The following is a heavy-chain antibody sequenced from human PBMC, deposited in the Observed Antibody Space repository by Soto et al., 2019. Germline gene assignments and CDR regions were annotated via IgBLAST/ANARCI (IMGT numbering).Heavy chain of an antibody. CDR3: ARTPYNWNDGGYYMDV. CDR1: GFTFSDYY. J-gene: IGHJ6*03. CDR2: ISSSGTTT. V-gene: IGHV3-11*01. D-gene: IGHD1-1*01. Sequence: GGSLRLSCEPSGFTFSDYYMSWIRQAPGRGLEWVAYISSSGTTTYHAESVKGRFTISRDNAENSLYLQMNSLKVEDTAVYYCARTPYNWNDGGYYMDVWGKGTTVTVSS.